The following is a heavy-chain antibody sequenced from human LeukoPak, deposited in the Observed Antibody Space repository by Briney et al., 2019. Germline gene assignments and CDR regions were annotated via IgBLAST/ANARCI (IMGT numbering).Heavy chain of an antibody. CDR3: ERQGGVVVISTSWFDP. J-gene: IGHJ5*02. CDR2: IYYNGST. D-gene: IGHD3-22*01. CDR1: GGSISGVSYY. Sequence: SETLSLTCTVSGGSISGVSYYWGWIRQPPGKGLEWIGSIYYNGSTYYNPSLKSRVTISVDTSKNQFSLKLSSVTAADTAVYYCERQGGVVVISTSWFDPWGQGTLVTVSS. V-gene: IGHV4-39*01.